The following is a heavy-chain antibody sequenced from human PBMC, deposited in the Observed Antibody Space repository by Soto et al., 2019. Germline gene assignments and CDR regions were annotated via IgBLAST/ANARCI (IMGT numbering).Heavy chain of an antibody. D-gene: IGHD3-10*01. CDR1: GFSLSTSGMC. V-gene: IGHV2-70*11. CDR3: ARTKGYHGSDGKDAFDI. CDR2: IDWDDDK. J-gene: IGHJ3*02. Sequence: SGPTLVNPTQTLTMTCTFSGFSLSTSGMCVSWIRQPPGKALEWLARIDWDDDKYYSTSLKTRLTISKDTSKNQVVLTMTNMDPVDTATYYCARTKGYHGSDGKDAFDIWGQGTMVTVSS.